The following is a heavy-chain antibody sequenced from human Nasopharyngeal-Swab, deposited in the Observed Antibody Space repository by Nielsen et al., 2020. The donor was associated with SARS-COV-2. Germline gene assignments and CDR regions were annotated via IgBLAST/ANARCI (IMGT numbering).Heavy chain of an antibody. CDR2: IYSSGST. V-gene: IGHV4-39*07. D-gene: IGHD1-26*01. CDR3: ARRETIVGSFDY. J-gene: IGHJ4*02. CDR1: GGSMNSDNFY. Sequence: SETLSLTCTVSGGSMNSDNFYWGWIRLPPGKGLDWIGNIYSSGSTYFNPSLKGRVTISLDTSKNQFSLRLYSVTAADTAVYYCARRETIVGSFDYWGQGTLVTVSS.